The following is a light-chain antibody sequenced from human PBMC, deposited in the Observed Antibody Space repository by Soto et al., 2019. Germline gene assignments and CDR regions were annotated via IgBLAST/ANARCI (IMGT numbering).Light chain of an antibody. CDR3: SSYTSSSTLV. Sequence: QSALTQPASVSGSPGQSITISCTGTSSDVGGYNYVSWYQQHPGKAPKLMIYEVSNRPSGVYNRFSGSKSGNTASLTISGLQAADEADYYCSSYTSSSTLVFGTGTKVTVL. J-gene: IGLJ1*01. V-gene: IGLV2-14*01. CDR2: EVS. CDR1: SSDVGGYNY.